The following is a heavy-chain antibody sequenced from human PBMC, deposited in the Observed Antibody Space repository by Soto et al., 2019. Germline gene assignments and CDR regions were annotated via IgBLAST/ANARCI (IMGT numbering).Heavy chain of an antibody. CDR1: GFTFSSYA. V-gene: IGHV3-23*01. CDR3: AKRSDGAQYFYYYGMDV. J-gene: IGHJ6*02. Sequence: EVQLLESGGGLVQPGGSLRLSCAASGFTFSSYAMSWVRQAPGKGLEWVSAISGSGGSTYDADSVKGRFTISRDNSKNTLYLQMNSLRAEDTAVYYCAKRSDGAQYFYYYGMDVWGQGTTVTVSS. CDR2: ISGSGGST. D-gene: IGHD4-17*01.